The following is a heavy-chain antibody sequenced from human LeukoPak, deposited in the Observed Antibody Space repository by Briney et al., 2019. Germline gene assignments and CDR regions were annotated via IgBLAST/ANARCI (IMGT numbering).Heavy chain of an antibody. D-gene: IGHD4-17*01. CDR1: GYTFTGYY. Sequence: GASVKVSCKASGYTFTGYYMHWVRQAPGQGLEWMGWVNPNSGGTNYAQKFQGRVTMTRDTSISTVYMELSRLRSDATAVYYYARIHGVTTSPFDYWGQGTLVTVSS. J-gene: IGHJ4*02. CDR3: ARIHGVTTSPFDY. CDR2: VNPNSGGT. V-gene: IGHV1-2*02.